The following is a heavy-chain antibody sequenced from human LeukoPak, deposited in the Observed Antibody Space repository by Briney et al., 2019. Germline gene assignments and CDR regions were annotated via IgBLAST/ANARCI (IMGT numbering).Heavy chain of an antibody. CDR2: ISHSGST. V-gene: IGHV4-34*01. D-gene: IGHD3-10*01. Sequence: PSETLSLTCEVSGASLSGYYWSWIRQAPGKGLEWIGEISHSGSTNYNPSLKSRVTISAHTSKNQFSLKLSSVIGADTAVYFCARNGWGSRSYWFYWGQGTLVTVSA. CDR1: GASLSGYY. CDR3: ARNGWGSRSYWFY. J-gene: IGHJ4*02.